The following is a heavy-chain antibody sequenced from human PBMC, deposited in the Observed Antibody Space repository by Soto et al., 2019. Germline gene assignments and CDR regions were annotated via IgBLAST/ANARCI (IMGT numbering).Heavy chain of an antibody. CDR3: ARDRRQQLVFLSYGMDV. D-gene: IGHD6-13*01. CDR1: GGSISSGDYY. CDR2: IYYSGST. V-gene: IGHV4-30-4*01. Sequence: PSETLSLTCTVSGGSISSGDYYWSWIRQPPGKGLEWIGYIYYSGSTYYNPSPKNPVTKSVDTSKIQFSLKLSSLTAADTAVYFCARDRRQQLVFLSYGMDVWGQGTTVTVSS. J-gene: IGHJ6*02.